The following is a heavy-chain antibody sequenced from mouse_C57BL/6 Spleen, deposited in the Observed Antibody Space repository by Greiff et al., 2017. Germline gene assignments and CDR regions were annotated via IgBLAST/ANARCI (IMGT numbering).Heavy chain of an antibody. CDR2: IDPADSYT. J-gene: IGHJ4*01. CDR3: ARWYGSSYDAMDY. CDR1: GYTFTSYW. Sequence: QVQLQQPGAELVKPGASVKLSCTASGYTFTSYWMQWVKQRPGQGLEWIGEIDPADSYTNYNQKFKGKATLTVDTSSSTAYMQLSSQTSEDSAVYYCARWYGSSYDAMDYWGQGTSVTVSS. V-gene: IGHV1-50*01. D-gene: IGHD1-1*01.